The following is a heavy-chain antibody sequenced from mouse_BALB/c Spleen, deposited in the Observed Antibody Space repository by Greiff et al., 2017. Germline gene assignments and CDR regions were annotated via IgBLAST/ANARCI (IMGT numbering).Heavy chain of an antibody. CDR2: INPGSGGT. J-gene: IGHJ2*01. D-gene: IGHD2-3*01. V-gene: IGHV1-54*01. CDR3: ARHDGYFDY. CDR1: GYAFTNYL. Sequence: QVQLQQSGAELVRPGTSVKVSCKASGYAFTNYLIEWVKQRPGQGLEWIGVINPGSGGTNYNEKFKGKATLTADKSSSTAYMQLSSLTSDDSAVYFCARHDGYFDYWGQGTTLTVSS.